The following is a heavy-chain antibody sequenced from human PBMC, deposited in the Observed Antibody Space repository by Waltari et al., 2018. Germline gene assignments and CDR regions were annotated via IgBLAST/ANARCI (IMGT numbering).Heavy chain of an antibody. D-gene: IGHD6-6*01. V-gene: IGHV1-2*02. CDR1: GYTFTGYY. Sequence: QVQLVQSGAEVKKPGASVKVSCKASGYTFTGYYMHWVRQAPGQGLEWMGWINPNSGGTNYAQKFQGRVTMTRDTSISTAYMDLSRLRSDDTAVYYCARDRRIAARSDNWFDPWGQGTLVTVSS. CDR2: INPNSGGT. CDR3: ARDRRIAARSDNWFDP. J-gene: IGHJ5*02.